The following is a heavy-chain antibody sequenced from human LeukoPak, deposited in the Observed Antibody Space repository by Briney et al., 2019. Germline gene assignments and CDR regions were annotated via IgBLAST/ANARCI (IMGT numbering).Heavy chain of an antibody. Sequence: ASVKVSCKASGYTFTGYYMHWVRQAPGQGLEWMGWINPNSGGTNYAQKFQGRVTMTRDTSISTAYMELSRLRSDDTAVYYCARDSNGDYPGGGAFDIWGQGTMVTVSS. V-gene: IGHV1-2*02. J-gene: IGHJ3*02. CDR2: INPNSGGT. D-gene: IGHD4-17*01. CDR3: ARDSNGDYPGGGAFDI. CDR1: GYTFTGYY.